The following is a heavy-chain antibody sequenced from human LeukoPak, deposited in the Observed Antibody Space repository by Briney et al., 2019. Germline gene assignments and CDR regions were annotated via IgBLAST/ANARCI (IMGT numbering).Heavy chain of an antibody. J-gene: IGHJ5*02. CDR1: GFTVSSSY. D-gene: IGHD2-15*01. CDR2: IYSSGTT. Sequence: PPGGSLRLSCAASGFTVSSSYMSWVRQAPGRGLEWVSIIYSSGTTFYPDSVKGRFTISRDNSRNTLYLQMNSLRAEDTAVYYCVRTQLGYCSGGSCEDWFDPWGQGTLVTVSS. V-gene: IGHV3-66*01. CDR3: VRTQLGYCSGGSCEDWFDP.